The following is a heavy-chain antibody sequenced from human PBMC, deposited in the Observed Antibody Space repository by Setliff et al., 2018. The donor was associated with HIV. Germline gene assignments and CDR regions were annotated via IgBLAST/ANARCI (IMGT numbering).Heavy chain of an antibody. CDR3: AKELAASGLGYSDS. CDR1: GFTLSGYW. D-gene: IGHD3-22*01. V-gene: IGHV3-7*03. Sequence: GESLKISCAASGFTLSGYWLSWVRQAPGKGLEWVASIKQDGSEKYYVDSLKGRFAISRDNAKNTVYLQMNSLRAEDTAEYYCAKELAASGLGYSDSWGRGILVTVSS. CDR2: IKQDGSEK. J-gene: IGHJ4*02.